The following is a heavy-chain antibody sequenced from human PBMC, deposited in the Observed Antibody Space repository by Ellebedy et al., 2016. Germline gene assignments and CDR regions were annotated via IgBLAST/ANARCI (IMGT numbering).Heavy chain of an antibody. D-gene: IGHD3-22*01. Sequence: GESLKISXKGSGYSFTSYWLGWVRQMPGKGLEWMGIIYPGDSDTRYSPSFQGQVTISADKSISTAYLQWSSLKASDTAMYYCARYSSGYYSDYYGMDVWGQGTTVTVSS. CDR2: IYPGDSDT. J-gene: IGHJ6*02. CDR1: GYSFTSYW. V-gene: IGHV5-51*01. CDR3: ARYSSGYYSDYYGMDV.